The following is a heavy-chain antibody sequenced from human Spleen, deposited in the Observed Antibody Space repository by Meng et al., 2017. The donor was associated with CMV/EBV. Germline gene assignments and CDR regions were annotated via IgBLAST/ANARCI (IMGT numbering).Heavy chain of an antibody. V-gene: IGHV3-64*02. J-gene: IGHJ4*02. CDR3: ASSPSYNWNACAY. Sequence: CAASGFTFSSYAMHWVRQAPGKGLEYVSAISSNGGSTYYADSVKGRFTISRDNSKNMLYLQMGSLRAEDMAVYYCASSPSYNWNACAYWGQGTLVTVSS. CDR2: ISSNGGST. CDR1: GFTFSSYA. D-gene: IGHD1-1*01.